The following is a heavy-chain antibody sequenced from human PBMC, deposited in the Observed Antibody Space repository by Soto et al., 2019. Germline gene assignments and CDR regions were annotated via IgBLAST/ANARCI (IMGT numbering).Heavy chain of an antibody. Sequence: EVQLVESGGNLVQPGGSLRLSCAASGFTFSGSWMTWVRQVPGKGLEWVAIMNQDGSQKGYVDSVRGRFTISRDNAKNSLYLQMNSLRVEDTAVYYCGRDRGWNSLDYWGQGTLVTVSS. J-gene: IGHJ4*02. CDR2: MNQDGSQK. CDR3: GRDRGWNSLDY. V-gene: IGHV3-7*01. CDR1: GFTFSGSW. D-gene: IGHD1-7*01.